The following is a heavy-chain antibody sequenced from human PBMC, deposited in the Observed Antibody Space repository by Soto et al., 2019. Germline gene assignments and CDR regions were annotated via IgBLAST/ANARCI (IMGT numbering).Heavy chain of an antibody. CDR2: IKSKTDGGTT. D-gene: IGHD5-12*01. CDR1: GFTFSNAW. Sequence: WGSLRLSCAASGFTFSNAWMSWVRQAPGKGLEWVGRIKSKTDGGTTDYAAPVKGRFTISRDDSKNTLYLQMNSLKTEDTAVYYCTTDWSDSGCDSIGYWGQGTLVTVSS. CDR3: TTDWSDSGCDSIGY. J-gene: IGHJ4*02. V-gene: IGHV3-15*01.